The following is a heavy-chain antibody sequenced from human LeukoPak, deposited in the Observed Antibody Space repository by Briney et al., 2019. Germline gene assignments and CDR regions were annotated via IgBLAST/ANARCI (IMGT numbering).Heavy chain of an antibody. V-gene: IGHV3-7*03. D-gene: IGHD2-2*01. J-gene: IGHJ4*02. CDR1: GFTFSTYW. CDR2: IKQDDSEK. CDR3: ATSGYCTTTRCDWGLVYDY. Sequence: GGSLRLSCAASGFTFSTYWMTWVRQAPGKGLECVANIKQDDSEKHYVESVKGRFTISRDNAKNSLYLQMNSLRAEDTALYYCATSGYCTTTRCDWGLVYDYWGQGTLVTVSS.